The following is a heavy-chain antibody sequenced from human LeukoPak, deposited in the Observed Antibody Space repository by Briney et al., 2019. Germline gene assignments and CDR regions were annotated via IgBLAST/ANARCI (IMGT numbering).Heavy chain of an antibody. CDR2: ISHSGST. J-gene: IGHJ4*02. V-gene: IGHV4-38-2*02. CDR1: GYSISSGYY. CDR3: ARHLDHFNY. Sequence: SETLSLTCTVSGYSISSGYYWGWIRQPPRKGLEWIGSISHSGSTYYNPSLKSRVTISVDTSKNQFSLKLTSVTAADTAMYYCARHLDHFNYWGQGILVTVSS. D-gene: IGHD1-1*01.